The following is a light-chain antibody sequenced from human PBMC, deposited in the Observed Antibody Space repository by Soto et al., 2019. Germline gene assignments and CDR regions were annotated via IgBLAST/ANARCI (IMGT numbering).Light chain of an antibody. CDR2: GAS. CDR3: QQYGSAPRT. J-gene: IGKJ1*01. Sequence: DIVLTQSPGTLSLSPGERATLSCRASQSFSSSSLAWYQQKPGQAPRLVIYGASSRATGIPDRFSCSGSGTDFTLTISRLEPEDFAVYYCQQYGSAPRTFGQGTKLEIK. CDR1: QSFSSSS. V-gene: IGKV3-20*01.